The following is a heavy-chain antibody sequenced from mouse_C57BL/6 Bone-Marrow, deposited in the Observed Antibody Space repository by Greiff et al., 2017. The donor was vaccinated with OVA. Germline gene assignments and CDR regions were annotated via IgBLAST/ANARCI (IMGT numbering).Heavy chain of an antibody. CDR3: TRRRAITTGFDY. V-gene: IGHV1-5*01. CDR1: GYTFTSYW. CDR2: IYPGNSDT. Sequence: VQLQQSGTVLARPGASVKMSCKTSGYTFTSYWMHWVKQRPGQGLEWIGAIYPGNSDTSYNQKFTGKAKLTAVTSASTAYMELSSLTNEDSAVYYCTRRRAITTGFDYWGQGTTLTVSS. D-gene: IGHD1-2*01. J-gene: IGHJ2*01.